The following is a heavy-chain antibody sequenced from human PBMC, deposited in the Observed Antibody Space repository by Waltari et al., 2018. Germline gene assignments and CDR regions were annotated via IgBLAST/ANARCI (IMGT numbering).Heavy chain of an antibody. J-gene: IGHJ6*03. CDR3: AKSDGGGYSYAYLDV. CDR1: GYKFSSSW. CDR2: VYPGDSDT. D-gene: IGHD2-21*01. V-gene: IGHV5-51*01. Sequence: EVQLMQSGAAVKKPGESLKISCKASGYKFSSSWIAWVRQMPGKGLEWMGVVYPGDSDTRYSPSFQGQLTISADKSIDTAYLQWSSLEASDTAIYYCAKSDGGGYSYAYLDVWGKGTTVTVS.